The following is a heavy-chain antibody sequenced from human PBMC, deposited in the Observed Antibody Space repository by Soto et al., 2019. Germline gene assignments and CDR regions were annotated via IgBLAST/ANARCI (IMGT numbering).Heavy chain of an antibody. D-gene: IGHD2-15*01. CDR3: ARGDCGGGNCYSPVVY. J-gene: IGHJ4*02. V-gene: IGHV3-74*01. Sequence: GGSLRLSCAASGFTFSSYWMHWVRQVPGKGLEWVSRILSDGSSTTYADSVKGRFTISRDNAKNTLSLQMNSLRAEDTAVYYCARGDCGGGNCYSPVVYWGQGTLVTVSS. CDR2: ILSDGSST. CDR1: GFTFSSYW.